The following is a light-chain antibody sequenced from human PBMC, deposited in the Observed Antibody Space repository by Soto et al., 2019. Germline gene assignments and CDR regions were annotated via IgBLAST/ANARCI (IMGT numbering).Light chain of an antibody. J-gene: IGLJ1*01. Sequence: SVLTQPASVSGSPGQSITISCTGTSSDVGAYNLVSWYQQHPGKAPKLIIYDVNNRPSEVSNRFSGSKSGNTASLTISGLQAEDEGDYYCSSFTTGVNYVFGIGTKVTVL. CDR2: DVN. CDR3: SSFTTGVNYV. CDR1: SSDVGAYNL. V-gene: IGLV2-14*03.